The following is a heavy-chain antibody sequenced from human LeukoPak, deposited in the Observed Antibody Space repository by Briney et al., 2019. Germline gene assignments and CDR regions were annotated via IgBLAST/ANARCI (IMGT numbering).Heavy chain of an antibody. J-gene: IGHJ6*03. CDR2: ISSSSSYI. CDR1: GFTFSSYS. Sequence: GESLRLSCAASGFTFSSYSMNWVRQAPGKGLEWVSSISSSSSYIYYADSVKGRFTISRDNAKNSLYLQMNSLRAEDTAVYYCARAEPCSGGSCYYMDVWGKGTTVTVSS. CDR3: ARAEPCSGGSCYYMDV. V-gene: IGHV3-21*01. D-gene: IGHD2-15*01.